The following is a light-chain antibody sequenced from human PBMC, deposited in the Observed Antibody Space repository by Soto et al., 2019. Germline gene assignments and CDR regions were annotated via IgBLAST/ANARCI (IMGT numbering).Light chain of an antibody. Sequence: DIQMTQSPSSLSASVGDRVTITCRASQGIRNYLAWYQQKSGKVPKLLLYSAFTLQSGGPSWFSGSRSGTDFTLTISSLQPEDVATYYCQKYHSAPLAFGPGSKVEIK. CDR1: QGIRNY. CDR2: SAF. J-gene: IGKJ3*01. V-gene: IGKV1-27*01. CDR3: QKYHSAPLA.